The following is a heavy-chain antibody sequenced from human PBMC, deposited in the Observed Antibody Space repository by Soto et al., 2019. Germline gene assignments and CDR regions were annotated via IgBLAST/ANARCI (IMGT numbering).Heavy chain of an antibody. CDR3: ARDGYCSSTSCLYYYYYYGMDV. Sequence: SVAVSCKASGGTFSSYAISWVRQAPGQGPEWTGGIIPIFGTANYAQKFQGRVTITADESTSTAYMELSSLRSEDTAVYYCARDGYCSSTSCLYYYYYYGMDVWGQGTTVTVSS. CDR2: IIPIFGTA. CDR1: GGTFSSYA. D-gene: IGHD2-2*01. V-gene: IGHV1-69*01. J-gene: IGHJ6*02.